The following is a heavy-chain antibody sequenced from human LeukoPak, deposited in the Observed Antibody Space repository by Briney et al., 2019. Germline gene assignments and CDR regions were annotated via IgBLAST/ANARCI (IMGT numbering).Heavy chain of an antibody. CDR3: ARRLVGSLDYYYYMDV. D-gene: IGHD1-1*01. Sequence: ASVKVSCKASGYTFTSYDINWVRQATGQGLEWMGWMNPNSGNTGYAQKFQGRVTITRNTSISTAYMELRSLRSEDTAVYYCARRLVGSLDYYYYMDVWGKGTTVTVSS. CDR1: GYTFTSYD. CDR2: MNPNSGNT. V-gene: IGHV1-8*03. J-gene: IGHJ6*03.